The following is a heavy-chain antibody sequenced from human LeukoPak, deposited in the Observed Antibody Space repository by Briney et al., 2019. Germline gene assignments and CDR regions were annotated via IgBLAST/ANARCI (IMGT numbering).Heavy chain of an antibody. CDR3: AKANILTGYYYYYGMDV. CDR2: ISYDGSNK. D-gene: IGHD3-9*01. V-gene: IGHV3-30*18. Sequence: PGRSLRLSCAASGFTFSSYGMHWVRQAPGKGLEGVAVISYDGSNKYYADSVKGRFTISRDNSKNTLYLQMNSLRAEDTAVYYCAKANILTGYYYYYGMDVWGQGTTVTVSS. J-gene: IGHJ6*02. CDR1: GFTFSSYG.